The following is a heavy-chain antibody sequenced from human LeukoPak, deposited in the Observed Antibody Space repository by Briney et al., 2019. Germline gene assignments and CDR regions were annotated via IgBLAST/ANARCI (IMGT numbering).Heavy chain of an antibody. V-gene: IGHV4-39*01. J-gene: IGHJ4*02. D-gene: IGHD3-16*01. CDR3: ARVFGDFDY. CDR1: GGSISSSSYY. CDR2: IYYSGST. Sequence: SETLSLTCTVSGGSISSSSYYWGWIRQRPGNGLEWIGSIYYSGSTYYNPSLKSRVTISVDTSKNQFSLKLSSVTAADTAVYYCARVFGDFDYWGQGTLVTVSS.